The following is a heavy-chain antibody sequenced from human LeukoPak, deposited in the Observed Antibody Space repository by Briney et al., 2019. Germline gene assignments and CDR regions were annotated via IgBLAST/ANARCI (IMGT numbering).Heavy chain of an antibody. CDR1: GYTFSNYV. Sequence: ASLKVSCKASGYTFSNYVISWVRQAPGQGLGWMGWISAYNGNTNYARKVQGRVTMTTDTSTSTVHMELRSLISDDTAMYYCARVGSGWSIEYWGQGTLVTVSS. D-gene: IGHD6-19*01. J-gene: IGHJ4*02. CDR3: ARVGSGWSIEY. V-gene: IGHV1-18*01. CDR2: ISAYNGNT.